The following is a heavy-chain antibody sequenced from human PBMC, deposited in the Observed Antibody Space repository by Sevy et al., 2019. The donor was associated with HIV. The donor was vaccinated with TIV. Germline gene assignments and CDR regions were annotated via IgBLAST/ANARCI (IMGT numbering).Heavy chain of an antibody. CDR1: GFTFNTHA. J-gene: IGHJ4*02. D-gene: IGHD6-19*01. Sequence: GGSLRLSCAASGFTFNTHAMHWVRQAPGKGLEWVALISYDGIIKYYADSVKGRLTISRDNSKITLSLQMNSLRIEDTAVYYSAREGGYTSAWAPGNYWGQGTLVTVSS. CDR2: ISYDGIIK. CDR3: AREGGYTSAWAPGNY. V-gene: IGHV3-30*04.